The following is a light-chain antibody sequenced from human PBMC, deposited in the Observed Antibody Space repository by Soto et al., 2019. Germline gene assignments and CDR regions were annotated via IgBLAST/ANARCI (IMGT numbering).Light chain of an antibody. CDR3: SSYTTSSTQV. V-gene: IGLV2-14*01. CDR1: SSDTGGYKH. J-gene: IGLJ1*01. Sequence: QSVLTQPASMSGSPVQSITISCTGTSSDTGGYKHVSWYQQHPGKAPKLMIYEVSNRPSGVSNRFSGSKSGNTASLTISGLQAEDEADYYCSSYTTSSTQVFGTGTKVTVL. CDR2: EVS.